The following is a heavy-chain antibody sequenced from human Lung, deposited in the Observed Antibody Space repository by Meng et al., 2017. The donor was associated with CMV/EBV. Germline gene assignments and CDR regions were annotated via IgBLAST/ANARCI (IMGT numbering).Heavy chain of an antibody. J-gene: IGHJ4*02. CDR1: CGSISISTW. CDR3: ARDPYATGWAG. Sequence: QMHLQEAGPGLVKPSGTLALTCAVSCGSISISTWWSWVRQPPGKGLEWIGEIYHSGGTNYNPSLRGRVTISLDKSKNQFSLTLRSVTAADTAVYYCARDPYATGWAGWGQGTLVTVSS. D-gene: IGHD6-19*01. CDR2: IYHSGGT. V-gene: IGHV4-4*02.